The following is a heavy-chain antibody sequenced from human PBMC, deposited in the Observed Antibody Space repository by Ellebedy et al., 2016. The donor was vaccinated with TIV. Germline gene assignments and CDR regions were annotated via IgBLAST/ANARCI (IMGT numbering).Heavy chain of an antibody. CDR2: IKQDGSEK. CDR3: ARDADVALYDY. J-gene: IGHJ4*02. D-gene: IGHD2-15*01. Sequence: GESLKISCAASGFTFSSYWMSWVRQAPGKGLEWVANIKQDGSEKYYVDSVKGRFTISRDNAKNSLYLQMNSLRAEDTAVYYCARDADVALYDYWGQGTLVTVSS. V-gene: IGHV3-7*04. CDR1: GFTFSSYW.